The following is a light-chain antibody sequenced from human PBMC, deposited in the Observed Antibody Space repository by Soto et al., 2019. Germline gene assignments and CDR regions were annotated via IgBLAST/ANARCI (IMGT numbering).Light chain of an antibody. CDR2: RAS. CDR1: QNISIY. CDR3: QHTFIPIG. J-gene: IGKJ4*01. V-gene: IGKV1-39*01. Sequence: DIQMTQYPPSLSASVGDKVTISCRASQNISIYLNWFQQKAGRAPDLLIYRASSLHSGVPSRFSGSGSATDFTLTINGLQPEDFATYYCQHTFIPIGFGGGTKVEI.